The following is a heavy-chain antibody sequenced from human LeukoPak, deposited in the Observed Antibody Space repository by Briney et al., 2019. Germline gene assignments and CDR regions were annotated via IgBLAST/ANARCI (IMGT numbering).Heavy chain of an antibody. CDR3: ARAITGIAAAGRDYYYYYYMDV. CDR1: GYTFTTYY. V-gene: IGHV1-2*06. Sequence: ASVKVSCKASGYTFTTYYMHWVRQAPGQGLEWMGRINPNSGGTNYAQKFQGRVTMTRDTSISTAYMELSRLRSDDTAVYYCARAITGIAAAGRDYYYYYYMDVWGKGTTVTVSS. CDR2: INPNSGGT. D-gene: IGHD6-13*01. J-gene: IGHJ6*03.